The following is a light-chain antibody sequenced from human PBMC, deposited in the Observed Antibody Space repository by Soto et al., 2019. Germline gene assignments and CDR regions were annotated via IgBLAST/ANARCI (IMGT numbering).Light chain of an antibody. CDR1: VSEVAGYTY. CDR3: SSFTSPSGL. J-gene: IGLJ2*01. Sequence: QSALTQPASVSGSPGQSITISCTGAVSEVAGYTYVSWYQQLPGKGPKVIIYDVSNRPSGVSNRFSGSKSGTTASLTISGLQAEDEADYYCSSFTSPSGLFGGGPKLTVL. CDR2: DVS. V-gene: IGLV2-14*03.